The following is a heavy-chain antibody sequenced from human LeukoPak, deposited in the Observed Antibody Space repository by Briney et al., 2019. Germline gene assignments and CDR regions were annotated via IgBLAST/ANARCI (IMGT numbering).Heavy chain of an antibody. CDR1: GGSISSSSYY. Sequence: SETLSLTCTVSGGSISSSSYYWGWIRQPPGKGLEWIGSIYYSGSTYYNPSLKSRVTISVDTFKNQFSLKLSSVTAADTAVYYCARTTEGGYSYGYFYYYYMDVWGKGTTVTISS. J-gene: IGHJ6*03. CDR2: IYYSGST. V-gene: IGHV4-39*07. CDR3: ARTTEGGYSYGYFYYYYMDV. D-gene: IGHD5-18*01.